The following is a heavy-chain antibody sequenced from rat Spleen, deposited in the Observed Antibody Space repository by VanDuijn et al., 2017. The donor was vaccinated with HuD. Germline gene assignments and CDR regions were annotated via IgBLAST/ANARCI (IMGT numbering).Heavy chain of an antibody. V-gene: IGHV5-7*01. CDR3: ARHTTDLYYFDY. CDR1: GFTFSDYY. J-gene: IGHJ2*01. Sequence: EVQLVESGGGLVQPGRSLKLSCAASGFTFSDYYMAWVRQAPKKGLEWVASIVYDGSSTYYRDSVKGRFTISRDNAKSTLYLQMDSLRSEDTATYYCARHTTDLYYFDYWGQGVMVAVSS. D-gene: IGHD1-6*01. CDR2: IVYDGSST.